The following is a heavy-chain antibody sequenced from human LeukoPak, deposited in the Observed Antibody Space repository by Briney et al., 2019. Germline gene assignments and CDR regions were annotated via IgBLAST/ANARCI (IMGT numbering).Heavy chain of an antibody. Sequence: ASVNVSCKASGYTFTGYYVHWVRQATGQGLEWMGWMNPNSGNTGYAQKFQGRVTMTRNTSISTAYMELSSLRSEDTAVYYCARGVRGGWSDYWGQGTLVTVSS. CDR2: MNPNSGNT. CDR1: GYTFTGYY. J-gene: IGHJ4*02. V-gene: IGHV1-8*02. CDR3: ARGVRGGWSDY. D-gene: IGHD6-19*01.